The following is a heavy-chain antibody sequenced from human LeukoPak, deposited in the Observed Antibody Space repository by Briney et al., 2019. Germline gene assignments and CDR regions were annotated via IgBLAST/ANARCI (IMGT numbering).Heavy chain of an antibody. CDR1: GYTFTDYY. J-gene: IGHJ4*02. V-gene: IGHV1-2*02. Sequence: ASVKVSCKASGYTFTDYYIHWVRQAPGQGLEWMGWVNPNNGGTNYAQKLQGRVTMTGDTSISTAYMEVSSLRSDDTAVYHCARDRIAAPDDFDYWGQGTPVTVSS. D-gene: IGHD6-13*01. CDR2: VNPNNGGT. CDR3: ARDRIAAPDDFDY.